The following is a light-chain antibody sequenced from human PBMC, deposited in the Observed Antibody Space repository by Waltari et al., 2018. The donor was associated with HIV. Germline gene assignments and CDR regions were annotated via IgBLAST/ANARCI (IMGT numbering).Light chain of an antibody. V-gene: IGLV1-47*01. CDR3: AAWDDTLSGRV. CDR2: RDN. J-gene: IGLJ3*02. Sequence: QSVLTQPPSASATPGQRVTISCSGSSPNIGSNFVYRYQQLPGGTPQLCIYRDNHRPSGTPDRFSASKSGTSASLAISGLRSEDEGQYYCAAWDDTLSGRVFGGGTKVTVL. CDR1: SPNIGSNF.